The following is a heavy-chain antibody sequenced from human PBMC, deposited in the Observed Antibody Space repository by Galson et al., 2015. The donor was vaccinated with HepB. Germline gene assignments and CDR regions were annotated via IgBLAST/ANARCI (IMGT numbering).Heavy chain of an antibody. Sequence: SLRLSCAASGFTFSSYAMHWVRQAPGKGLEWVAFISYDGSNKHYADSVKGRFTISRDISKNTLYLQMNSLRAEDTAVYYCAREGHWSSGYDYWGQGTLVTVSS. CDR2: ISYDGSNK. J-gene: IGHJ4*02. V-gene: IGHV3-30-3*01. CDR1: GFTFSSYA. D-gene: IGHD6-19*01. CDR3: AREGHWSSGYDY.